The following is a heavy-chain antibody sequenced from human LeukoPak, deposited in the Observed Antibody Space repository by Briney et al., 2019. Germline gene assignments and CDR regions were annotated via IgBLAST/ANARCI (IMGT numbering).Heavy chain of an antibody. CDR1: GFTFSTYS. D-gene: IGHD1-14*01. Sequence: PGGSLRLSCAASGFTFSTYSMNWVRQAPGKGLEWLSIISGSGSSTFYADSVKGRFTISRDNSKNTLYLQLNNLRAEDTAVYFCAKFRKPMALLDAFDMWAKEQWSPSLQ. CDR2: ISGSGSST. V-gene: IGHV3-23*01. CDR3: AKFRKPMALLDAFDM. J-gene: IGHJ3*02.